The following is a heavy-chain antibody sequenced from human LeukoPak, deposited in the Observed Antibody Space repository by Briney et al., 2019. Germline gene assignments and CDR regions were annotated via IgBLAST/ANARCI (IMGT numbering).Heavy chain of an antibody. J-gene: IGHJ4*02. D-gene: IGHD7-27*01. Sequence: PGGSPRLSCTVSGFTLSNHYMTWIRQAPGKGLEYISYLSNTGSDIFYADSVKGRFSISRDNAKNSLYLQMNSLRAEDTAVYYCARGHWGLDCWGQGTLVTVSS. CDR1: GFTLSNHY. CDR3: ARGHWGLDC. CDR2: LSNTGSDI. V-gene: IGHV3-11*01.